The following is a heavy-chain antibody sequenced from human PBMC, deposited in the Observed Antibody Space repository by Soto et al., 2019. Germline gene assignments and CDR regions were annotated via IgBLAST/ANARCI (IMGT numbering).Heavy chain of an antibody. J-gene: IGHJ4*02. Sequence: PGGSLRLSCAASGFTFDDYAMHWVRKAPGKGLEWVSGISWNSGSIGYADSVKGRFTISRDNAKNSLYLQMDSLRAEDTALYYCAKAPVPTMIVVVFDYWGQGTLVTVSS. CDR1: GFTFDDYA. CDR2: ISWNSGSI. CDR3: AKAPVPTMIVVVFDY. D-gene: IGHD3-22*01. V-gene: IGHV3-9*01.